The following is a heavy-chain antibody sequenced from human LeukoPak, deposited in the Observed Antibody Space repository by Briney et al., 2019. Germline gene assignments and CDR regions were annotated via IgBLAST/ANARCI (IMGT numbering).Heavy chain of an antibody. J-gene: IGHJ4*02. CDR2: ISAYNGNT. V-gene: IGHV1-18*01. Sequence: ASVKVSCKASGYTFSSYGISWVRQAPGQGLEWMGWISAYNGNTNYAQKLQGRVTMTTDTSTSTAYTELRSLRSDDTAVYYCARDRGSNYGFDYWGQGTLVTVSS. CDR1: GYTFSSYG. D-gene: IGHD3-10*01. CDR3: ARDRGSNYGFDY.